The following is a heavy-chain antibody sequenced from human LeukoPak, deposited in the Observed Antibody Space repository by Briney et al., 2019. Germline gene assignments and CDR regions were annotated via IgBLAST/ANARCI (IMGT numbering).Heavy chain of an antibody. J-gene: IGHJ1*01. Sequence: SETLSLTCTVSGGSISSGGHYWSWIRQPAGKGLEYLGRISSTGSTNYNPSLRSRVTISADTSKNHFSLKLTSVTAADTAVYYCARHSAGSYYEYFQHWGQGTLVTVSS. CDR3: ARHSAGSYYEYFQH. V-gene: IGHV4-61*02. CDR2: ISSTGST. CDR1: GGSISSGGHY. D-gene: IGHD1-26*01.